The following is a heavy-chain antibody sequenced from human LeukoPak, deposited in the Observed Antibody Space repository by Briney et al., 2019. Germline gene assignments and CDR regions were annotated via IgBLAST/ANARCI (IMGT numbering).Heavy chain of an antibody. J-gene: IGHJ6*02. D-gene: IGHD1-26*01. CDR2: ISAYNGNT. CDR3: ARASPLEGVGATRRRYYYGMDV. Sequence: WASVKVSCKASGYTFTSYGISWVRQAPGQGLEWMGWISAYNGNTNYAQKLQGRVTMTTDTSTSTAYMELRSLRSDDTAVYYCARASPLEGVGATRRRYYYGMDVWGQGTTVTVSS. V-gene: IGHV1-18*01. CDR1: GYTFTSYG.